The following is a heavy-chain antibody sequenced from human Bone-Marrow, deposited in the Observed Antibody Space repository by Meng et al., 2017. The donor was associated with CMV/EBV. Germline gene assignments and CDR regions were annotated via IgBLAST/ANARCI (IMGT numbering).Heavy chain of an antibody. CDR1: YA. V-gene: IGHV1-69*01. Sequence: YAFRWVRQAPGQGLEWMVGIIPIFGAANYAQKFQGRVTVTADECTSTAYMELSSLRPEDTAMYYCARSFIPCPGSVNHEGPEAYCFDYWGQGTLVTVSS. D-gene: IGHD3-10*01. J-gene: IGHJ4*02. CDR2: IIPIFGAA. CDR3: ARSFIPCPGSVNHEGPEAYCFDY.